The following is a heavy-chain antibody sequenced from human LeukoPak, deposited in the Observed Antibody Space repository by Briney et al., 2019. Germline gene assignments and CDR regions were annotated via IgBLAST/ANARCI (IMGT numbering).Heavy chain of an antibody. D-gene: IGHD3-3*01. V-gene: IGHV1-46*01. CDR2: INPSGGST. CDR1: GYTFTSYY. CDR3: ARGPITIFGVVIIEAYYSGMDV. Sequence: ASVKVSCKASGYTFTSYYIHWVRQAPGQGLEWMGIINPSGGSTNYAQDFQGRGTMTRDTSTSTAYMELRSLRSDDPAVYYCARGPITIFGVVIIEAYYSGMDVWGQGTTVTVSS. J-gene: IGHJ6*02.